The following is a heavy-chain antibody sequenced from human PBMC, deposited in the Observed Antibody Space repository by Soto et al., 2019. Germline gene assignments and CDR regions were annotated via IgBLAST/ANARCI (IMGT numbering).Heavy chain of an antibody. CDR3: ARGQVVAAQH. CDR1: GGSISSGGYS. Sequence: QLQLQESGSGLVKPSQTLSLTCAVSGGSISSGGYSWSWIRQPPGKGLEWIGYIYHSGITYYNPYLTSRVTISVDRSKNQFSLKLSSVPAAATAVYYCARGQVVAAQHWGQGTLVTVSS. J-gene: IGHJ4*02. CDR2: IYHSGIT. D-gene: IGHD2-15*01. V-gene: IGHV4-30-2*01.